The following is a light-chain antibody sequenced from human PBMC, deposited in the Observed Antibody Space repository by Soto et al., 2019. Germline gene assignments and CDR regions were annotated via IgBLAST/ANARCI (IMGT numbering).Light chain of an antibody. CDR3: HQYDSSPLT. V-gene: IGKV3-20*01. J-gene: IGKJ4*01. Sequence: EIVLTQSPGTLSLSPGERATLSCRASQSVSSSYLAWYQQKPGQAPRLLIYGASSRAPGIPDRFSGSGSGTDFTLTISRQEPEDFAVYYCHQYDSSPLTFGGGTKVEIK. CDR1: QSVSSSY. CDR2: GAS.